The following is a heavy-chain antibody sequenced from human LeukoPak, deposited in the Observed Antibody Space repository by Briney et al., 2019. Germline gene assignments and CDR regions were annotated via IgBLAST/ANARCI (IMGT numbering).Heavy chain of an antibody. D-gene: IGHD5-18*01. V-gene: IGHV1-2*02. CDR2: INPNSGGT. J-gene: IGHJ4*02. CDR3: ARSFWGYSYNFDY. CDR1: GYTFTGYY. Sequence: ASVKVSCKASGYTFTGYYMHWVRQAPGQGLEWMGWINPNSGGTNYAQKFQGRVTMTRDTSISTAYMELSRLRSDDTAVYYCARSFWGYSYNFDYWGQGTLVTVSS.